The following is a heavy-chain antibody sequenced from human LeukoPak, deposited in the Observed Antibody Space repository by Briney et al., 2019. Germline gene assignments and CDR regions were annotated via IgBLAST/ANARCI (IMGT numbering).Heavy chain of an antibody. CDR2: ISLDGNNA. Sequence: GGSLRLSCAASGFTFDYFTMYWVRQSPGKGLEWVSLISLDGNNAYYADSVRGRFTISRDNSKNFLYLQMNSLTSEDTALYYCAKGRRRGYAYGTIDSWGQGTLVTVSS. D-gene: IGHD5-18*01. CDR3: AKGRRRGYAYGTIDS. J-gene: IGHJ4*02. V-gene: IGHV3-43*01. CDR1: GFTFDYFT.